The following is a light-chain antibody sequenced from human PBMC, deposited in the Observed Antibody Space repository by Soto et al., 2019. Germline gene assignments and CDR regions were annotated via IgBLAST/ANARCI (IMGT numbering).Light chain of an antibody. V-gene: IGKV1-5*01. CDR2: DAS. CDR1: QSISSW. CDR3: QQYNSYSPLT. J-gene: IGKJ4*01. Sequence: DIQMTQSPSTLSASVGDRVTITCRASQSISSWLAWYQQKPGKAPKLLIYDASSLESGVPSRFSGSGSWTEVTLTISSLQPDDFATYYCQQYNSYSPLTFGGGTKVEIK.